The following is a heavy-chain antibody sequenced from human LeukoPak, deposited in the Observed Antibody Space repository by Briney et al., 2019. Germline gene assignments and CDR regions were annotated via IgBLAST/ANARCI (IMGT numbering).Heavy chain of an antibody. CDR3: AKMGSQWLVHQSKWPLDY. J-gene: IGHJ4*02. V-gene: IGHV3-23*01. CDR1: GFTFSSYA. CDR2: ISGSGGST. D-gene: IGHD6-19*01. Sequence: PGGSLRLSCAASGFTFSSYAMSWVRQAPGKGLEWVSAISGSGGSTYYADSVKGRFTISRDNSKNTLYLQMNSLRAEDTAVYYCAKMGSQWLVHQSKWPLDYWGQGTLVTVSS.